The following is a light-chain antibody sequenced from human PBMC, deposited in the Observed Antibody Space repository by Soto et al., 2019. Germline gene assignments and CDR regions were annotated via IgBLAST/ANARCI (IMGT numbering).Light chain of an antibody. Sequence: EVVLTQSPATLSLSPGERATLSCRASQSVNRYLAWYQQEPGQAPRLLIYDTSNRATGIPARFSGSGSGTDFTLTISSLEPEDFAVYYCQQYGSSPQTFGQGTKVDIK. J-gene: IGKJ1*01. CDR3: QQYGSSPQT. V-gene: IGKV3-11*01. CDR2: DTS. CDR1: QSVNRY.